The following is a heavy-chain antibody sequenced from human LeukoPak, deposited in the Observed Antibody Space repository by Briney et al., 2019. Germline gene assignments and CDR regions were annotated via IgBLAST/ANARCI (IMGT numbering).Heavy chain of an antibody. J-gene: IGHJ4*02. CDR2: IKQDGSEK. CDR3: AKDPGYYGSGSFLN. Sequence: GDPLTLFCVASGFTFSGYLMIWLRQPPGKGLEWVAYIKQDGSEKYYVDSVKGRFTISRDNAKNSLYLQMNSLRAEDTAIYYCAKDPGYYGSGSFLNWGQGTLVTVSS. V-gene: IGHV3-7*01. CDR1: GFTFSGYL. D-gene: IGHD3-10*01.